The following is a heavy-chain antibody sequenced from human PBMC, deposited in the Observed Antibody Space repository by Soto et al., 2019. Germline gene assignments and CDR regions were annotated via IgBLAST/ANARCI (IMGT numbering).Heavy chain of an antibody. D-gene: IGHD2-15*01. CDR2: IYKSATT. V-gene: IGHV4-30-4*01. CDR1: GDSISTVDYF. Sequence: PSETLSLTCSVSGDSISTVDYFWAWIRQPPGQTLEYIGYIYKSATTYYNPSFESRVAISLDTSKSQFPLTVTSVTAGDTAVYFCARGRYCLTGSCFPNWFDSWGRGTLVTVSS. J-gene: IGHJ5*01. CDR3: ARGRYCLTGSCFPNWFDS.